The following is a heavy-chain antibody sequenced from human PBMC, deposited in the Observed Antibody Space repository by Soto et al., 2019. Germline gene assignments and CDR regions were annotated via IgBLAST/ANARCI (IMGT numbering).Heavy chain of an antibody. CDR3: ARRSVVVVPAATAGYIDY. Sequence: QLQLQESGPGLVKPSETLSLTCTVSGGSISSSSYYWGWIRQPPGKGLEWIGSIYYSGSTYYNPSLKSRVTISVDTSKNQFSLKLSSVTAADTAVYYCARRSVVVVPAATAGYIDYWGQGTLVTVSS. V-gene: IGHV4-39*01. CDR2: IYYSGST. J-gene: IGHJ4*02. CDR1: GGSISSSSYY. D-gene: IGHD2-2*01.